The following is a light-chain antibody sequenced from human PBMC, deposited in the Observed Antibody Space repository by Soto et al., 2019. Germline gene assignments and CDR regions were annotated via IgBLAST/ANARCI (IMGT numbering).Light chain of an antibody. CDR1: SSDEGGYNY. Sequence: QSALTQPPSASGSPGQSVTISCTGTSSDEGGYNYVSWYQQYPGRAPKLMIYEVTKRPSGVPDRFAGYKSANTVSLTVSGLHAEDEADYYCSSYAASNNFYFVFGGGTKLTVL. V-gene: IGLV2-8*01. CDR2: EVT. J-gene: IGLJ3*02. CDR3: SSYAASNNFYFV.